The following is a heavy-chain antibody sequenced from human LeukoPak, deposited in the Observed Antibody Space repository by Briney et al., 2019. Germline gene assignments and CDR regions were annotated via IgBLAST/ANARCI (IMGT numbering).Heavy chain of an antibody. CDR1: GGSISSGGYY. Sequence: PSETLSVTCTVSGGSISSGGYYWSWIRQHPGKGLEWIGYIYYSGSTYYNPSLKSRVTISVDTSKNQFSLKLSSVTAADTAVYYCARVSGEYYDFWSGYYPISYYYYGMDVWGQGTTVTVSS. J-gene: IGHJ6*02. D-gene: IGHD3-3*01. CDR3: ARVSGEYYDFWSGYYPISYYYYGMDV. V-gene: IGHV4-31*03. CDR2: IYYSGST.